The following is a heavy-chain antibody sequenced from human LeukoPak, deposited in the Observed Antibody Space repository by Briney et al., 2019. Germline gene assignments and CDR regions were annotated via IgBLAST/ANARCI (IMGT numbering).Heavy chain of an antibody. CDR3: ATDGTAGSLYYYYGMDV. D-gene: IGHD6-25*01. CDR2: FDPEDGET. Sequence: APVKVSCKVSGYTLTELSMHWVRQAPGNGLEGMGGFDPEDGETIYAQKFQGRVTMTEDTSTDTAYMELSSLRSEDTAVYYCATDGTAGSLYYYYGMDVWGKGTTVTVSS. J-gene: IGHJ6*04. V-gene: IGHV1-24*01. CDR1: GYTLTELS.